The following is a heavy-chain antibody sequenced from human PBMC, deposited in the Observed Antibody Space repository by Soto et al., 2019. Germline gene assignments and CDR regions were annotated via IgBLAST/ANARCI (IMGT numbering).Heavy chain of an antibody. Sequence: PAETLSLTCTVSGGSISSGGYYWSWIRQHPGKGLEWIGYIYYSGSTYYNPSLKSRVTISVDTSKNQFSLKLSSVTAADTAAYYCARHWGRGAAGTCYNWGQGTLVTVSS. V-gene: IGHV4-39*01. J-gene: IGHJ4*02. D-gene: IGHD6-13*01. CDR1: GGSISSGGYY. CDR2: IYYSGST. CDR3: ARHWGRGAAGTCYN.